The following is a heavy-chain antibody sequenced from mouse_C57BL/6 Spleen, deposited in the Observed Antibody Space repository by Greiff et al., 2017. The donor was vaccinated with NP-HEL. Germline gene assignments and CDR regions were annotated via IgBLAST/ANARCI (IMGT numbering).Heavy chain of an antibody. J-gene: IGHJ2*01. CDR3: SKVVATEDFDY. D-gene: IGHD1-1*01. V-gene: IGHV14-1*01. Sequence: EVQLQQSGAELVRPGASVKLSCTASGFNIKDYYMHWVKQRPEQGLEWIGRIDPEDGDTEYAPKFQGKATMTADTSSNTAYLQLSSLTSEDTAVYYCSKVVATEDFDYWGQGTTLTVSS. CDR2: IDPEDGDT. CDR1: GFNIKDYY.